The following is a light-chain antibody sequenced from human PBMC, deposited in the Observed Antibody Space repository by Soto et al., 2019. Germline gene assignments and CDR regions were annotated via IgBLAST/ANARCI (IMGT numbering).Light chain of an antibody. V-gene: IGLV1-40*01. CDR1: SSNIGAGYD. CDR2: GNS. CDR3: QSYDSSLSGVV. Sequence: QPVLTQPPSVSGAPGQRVTISCTGSSSNIGAGYDVHWYQQLPGTAPKRLIYGNSNRASGVPDRFSGSKSGTSASLAITGLQAEYEADYYCQSYDSSLSGVVFGGGTKLTVL. J-gene: IGLJ2*01.